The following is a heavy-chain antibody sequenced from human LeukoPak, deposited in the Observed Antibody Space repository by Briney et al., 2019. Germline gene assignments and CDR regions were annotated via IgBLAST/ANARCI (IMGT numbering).Heavy chain of an antibody. Sequence: PGGSLRLSCAASGFSFSSYGMHWVRQAPGKGLEWVAVISYDGSNKYYADSVKGRFTISRDNSKNTLYLQMNSLRAEDTAVYYCARDRHPHSSSWPYWFDPWGQGTLVTVSS. J-gene: IGHJ5*02. CDR1: GFSFSSYG. CDR2: ISYDGSNK. V-gene: IGHV3-30*03. CDR3: ARDRHPHSSSWPYWFDP. D-gene: IGHD6-13*01.